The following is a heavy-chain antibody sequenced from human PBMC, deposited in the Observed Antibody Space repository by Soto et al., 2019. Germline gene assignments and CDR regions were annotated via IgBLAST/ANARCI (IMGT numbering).Heavy chain of an antibody. J-gene: IGHJ4*02. CDR1: GFTFSNAW. D-gene: IGHD3-22*01. CDR3: TTDHPFIYDGSCYDH. CDR2: IKSKTDGGTT. Sequence: EVQLVESGGGLVKSGGSLRLSCAGSGFTFSNAWMNWVRQAPGKGLEWVGRIKSKTDGGTTDYIAPVKGRFTISRDDSKNTVYLQMSSLKTEDTALHYCTTDHPFIYDGSCYDHWGQGTLVTVSS. V-gene: IGHV3-15*07.